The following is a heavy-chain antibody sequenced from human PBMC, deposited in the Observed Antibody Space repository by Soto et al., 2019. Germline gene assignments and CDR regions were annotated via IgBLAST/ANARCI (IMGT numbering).Heavy chain of an antibody. D-gene: IGHD3-22*01. CDR3: ARDPPYYYDSSGYYYPDAFDI. J-gene: IGHJ3*02. V-gene: IGHV4-31*03. CDR1: GGSISSSSYY. Sequence: SETLSLTCTVSGGSISSSSYYWGWIRQPPGKGLEWIGYIYYSGSTYYNPSLKSRVTISVDTSKNQFSLKLSSVTAADTAVYYCARDPPYYYDSSGYYYPDAFDIWGQGTMVTVSS. CDR2: IYYSGST.